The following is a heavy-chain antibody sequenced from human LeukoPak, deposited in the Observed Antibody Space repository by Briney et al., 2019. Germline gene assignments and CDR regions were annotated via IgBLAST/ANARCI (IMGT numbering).Heavy chain of an antibody. CDR2: IYYSGST. D-gene: IGHD3-10*01. J-gene: IGHJ4*02. Sequence: PSETLSLTCTVSGGSISSYYWSWIRQPPGKGLEWIGYIYYSGSTNYNPSLKSRVTISVDTSKNQPSLKLSSVTAADTAVYYCAGGTMVRGVIINIPYYFDYWGQGILVTVSS. CDR3: AGGTMVRGVIINIPYYFDY. V-gene: IGHV4-59*08. CDR1: GGSISSYY.